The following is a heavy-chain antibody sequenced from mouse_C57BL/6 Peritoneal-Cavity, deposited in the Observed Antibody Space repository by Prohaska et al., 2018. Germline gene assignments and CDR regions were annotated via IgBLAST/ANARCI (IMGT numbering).Heavy chain of an antibody. Sequence: EVQLLETGGGLVQPGGSRGLSCEGSGFTFIGFWMSWVRQTPGKTLEWIGDINSDGSAINYAPSIKDRFTIFRDNDKSTLYLQMSNVRSEDTATYFCMRYGNYWYFDVWAQGPRSPSPQ. CDR1: GFTFIGFW. D-gene: IGHD2-1*01. CDR2: INSDGSAI. J-gene: IGHJ1*03. V-gene: IGHV11-2*01. CDR3: MRYGNYWYFDV.